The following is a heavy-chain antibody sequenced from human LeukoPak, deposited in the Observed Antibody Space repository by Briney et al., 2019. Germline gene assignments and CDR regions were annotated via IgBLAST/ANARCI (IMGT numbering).Heavy chain of an antibody. CDR3: ARTPVVVPLTTFDY. CDR1: GGTFSSYA. V-gene: IGHV1-18*01. D-gene: IGHD2-21*01. J-gene: IGHJ4*02. Sequence: ASVKVSCKASGGTFSSYAISWVRQAPGQGLEWMGWISAYNGNTNYAQKLQGRVTMTTDTSTSTAYMELRSLRSDDTAVYYCARTPVVVPLTTFDYWGQGTLVTVSS. CDR2: ISAYNGNT.